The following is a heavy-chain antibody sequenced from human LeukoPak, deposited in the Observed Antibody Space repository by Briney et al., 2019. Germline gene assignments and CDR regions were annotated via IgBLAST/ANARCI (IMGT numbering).Heavy chain of an antibody. Sequence: GGSLRLSCATSGFTVSSNYMSWVRQAPGKGLEWVSVIYSGGSTYYPDSVKGRFIITRDDSQNTLYLQMNSLRAEDMAVYYCARITSKVSLGGGWYSDYWGQGTLVTVSS. CDR2: IYSGGST. CDR1: GFTVSSNY. D-gene: IGHD6-19*01. CDR3: ARITSKVSLGGGWYSDY. J-gene: IGHJ4*02. V-gene: IGHV3-66*01.